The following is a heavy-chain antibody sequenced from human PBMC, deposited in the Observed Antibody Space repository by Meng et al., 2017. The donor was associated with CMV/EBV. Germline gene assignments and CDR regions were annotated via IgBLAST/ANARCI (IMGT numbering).Heavy chain of an antibody. CDR1: GYTFTGYG. CDR3: ARGVPLGIIYSFDY. Sequence: QVQLVQAGVEGKKPGASVKVSGKASGYTFTGYGISWVRQAPGQGLEWMGWISVYNGHTNFAQNLQGRVTMTTDTSTSTAYVELGSLRSDDTAIYYCARGVPLGIIYSFDYWGQGTLVTVSS. CDR2: ISVYNGHT. D-gene: IGHD2-21*01. J-gene: IGHJ4*01. V-gene: IGHV1-18*01.